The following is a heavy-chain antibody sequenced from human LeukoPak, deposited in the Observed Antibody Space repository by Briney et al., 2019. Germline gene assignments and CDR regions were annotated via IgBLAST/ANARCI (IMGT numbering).Heavy chain of an antibody. CDR1: GFPFGSYP. V-gene: IGHV3-23*01. CDR3: AKSRIVDHRGYFDY. D-gene: IGHD2-15*01. CDR2: IGTTDDT. J-gene: IGHJ4*02. Sequence: GGSLRLSCVASGFPFGSYPMTWVRQSPVKGLEWVSTIGTTDDTYYADSVKGRFTISRDNYKDTLYLQMHSLGAEDTAIYYCAKSRIVDHRGYFDYWGQGTLVTVSS.